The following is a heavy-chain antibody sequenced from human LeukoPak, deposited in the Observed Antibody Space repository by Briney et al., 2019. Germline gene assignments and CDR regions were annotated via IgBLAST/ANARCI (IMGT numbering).Heavy chain of an antibody. J-gene: IGHJ4*02. CDR2: INPNSGGT. D-gene: IGHD3-10*01. CDR3: ARGDGMTLWFGPDY. V-gene: IGHV1-2*02. CDR1: RYTFTDYY. Sequence: ASVKVSCKASRYTFTDYYMHWVRQAPGQGLEWMGWINPNSGGTNYAQKFQGRVTVTRDTSISTAYMELSRLRSDDTAVYYCARGDGMTLWFGPDYWGQGTLVTVSS.